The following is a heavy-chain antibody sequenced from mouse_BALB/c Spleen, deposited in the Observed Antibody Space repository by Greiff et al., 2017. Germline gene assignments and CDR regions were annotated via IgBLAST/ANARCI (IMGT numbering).Heavy chain of an antibody. CDR1: GFTFSDYG. J-gene: IGHJ4*01. CDR3: ARDKGYDVKAMDY. V-gene: IGHV5-15*02. D-gene: IGHD2-14*01. Sequence: EVKLMESGGGLVQPGGSRKLSCAASGFTFSDYGMAWVRQAPGKGPEWVAFISNLAYSIYYADTVTGRFTISRENAKNTLYLEMSSLRSEDTAMYYCARDKGYDVKAMDYWGQGTSVTVSS. CDR2: ISNLAYSI.